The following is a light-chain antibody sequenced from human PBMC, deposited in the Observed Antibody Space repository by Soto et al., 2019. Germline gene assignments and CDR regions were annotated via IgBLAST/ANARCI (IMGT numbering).Light chain of an antibody. CDR2: DAS. CDR3: QQYNRYSWT. V-gene: IGKV1-5*01. J-gene: IGKJ1*01. Sequence: DIRMTQSPSTLSTSVGDRVTITCRASQNIRGWLAWYQQKPGKAPKLLIYDASTLESGVPSRFSGSGSGTEFTLTISSLQPDDFATYYCQQYNRYSWTFGQGTTVAIK. CDR1: QNIRGW.